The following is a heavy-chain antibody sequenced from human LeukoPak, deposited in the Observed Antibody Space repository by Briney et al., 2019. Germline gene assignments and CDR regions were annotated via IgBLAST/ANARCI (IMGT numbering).Heavy chain of an antibody. Sequence: GGSLRLSCAASGFTFNKYAVTWVRQVPGKGLEWVSTIGGGGGDFYADSAKGRFTISRDNAKNTLYLEMTSLRAEDTALYYCAKALGVEVPAASRWFDPWGQGTLVTVSA. J-gene: IGHJ5*02. V-gene: IGHV3-23*01. D-gene: IGHD2-2*01. CDR2: IGGGGGD. CDR3: AKALGVEVPAASRWFDP. CDR1: GFTFNKYA.